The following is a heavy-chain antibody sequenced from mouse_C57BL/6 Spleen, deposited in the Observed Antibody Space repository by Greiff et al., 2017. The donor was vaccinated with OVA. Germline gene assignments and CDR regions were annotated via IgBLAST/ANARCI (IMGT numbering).Heavy chain of an antibody. J-gene: IGHJ1*03. V-gene: IGHV5-16*01. CDR1: GFTFSDYY. CDR2: INYDGSST. D-gene: IGHD2-5*01. Sequence: EVKLMESEGGLVQPGSSMKLSCTASGFTFSDYYMAWVSQVPEKGLEWVANINYDGSSTYYLDSLKSRFIISRDNAKNILYLQMSSLKSEDTATYYCARERGPTIVTHWYFDVWGTGTTVTVSS. CDR3: ARERGPTIVTHWYFDV.